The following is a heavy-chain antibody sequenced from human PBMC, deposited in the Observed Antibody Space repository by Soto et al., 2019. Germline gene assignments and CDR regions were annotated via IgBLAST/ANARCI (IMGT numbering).Heavy chain of an antibody. CDR3: AKETTGWYSN. CDR2: IGSGGST. Sequence: EVQLLESGGGLVQPGGSLRLSCAASGFTLSSYAMRWVRQAPGKGLQWVSAIGSGGSTYYADSVKGRFTISRDNSKNTLYLQMNSLRAEDTAVYYCAKETTGWYSNWGQGTLVTVSS. V-gene: IGHV3-23*01. D-gene: IGHD6-19*01. CDR1: GFTLSSYA. J-gene: IGHJ4*02.